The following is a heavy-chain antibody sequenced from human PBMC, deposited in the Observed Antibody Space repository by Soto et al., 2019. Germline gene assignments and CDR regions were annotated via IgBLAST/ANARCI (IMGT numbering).Heavy chain of an antibody. Sequence: SETLSLTCTVSGDSISNYYWGWIRQPPGKGLEWIGSIYYSGRTYYNPSFKSRVTISIDTSKNQFSLKLSSVTAADTAVYYCARWGSGYYYGMDVWGQGTTVTVSS. CDR3: ARWGSGYYYGMDV. J-gene: IGHJ6*02. CDR1: GDSISNYY. V-gene: IGHV4-39*01. D-gene: IGHD3-10*01. CDR2: IYYSGRT.